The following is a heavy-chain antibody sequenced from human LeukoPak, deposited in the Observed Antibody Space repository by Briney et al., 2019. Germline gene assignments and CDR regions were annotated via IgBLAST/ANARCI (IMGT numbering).Heavy chain of an antibody. J-gene: IGHJ4*02. CDR2: LSFDGSNE. V-gene: IGHV3-30-3*01. D-gene: IGHD2-15*01. CDR1: AFTFRDYA. CDR3: ARGRIPGYYFDY. Sequence: QTGGSLRLSCAASAFTFRDYAMHWVRQAPGKGLEWVAFLSFDGSNEYYADSVKGRFTISRDNSKNTLYLEMNSLRSEDTAVYYCARGRIPGYYFDYWGQGTLVTVSS.